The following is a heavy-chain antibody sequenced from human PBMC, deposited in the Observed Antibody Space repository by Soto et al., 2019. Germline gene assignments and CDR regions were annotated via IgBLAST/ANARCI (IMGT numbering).Heavy chain of an antibody. J-gene: IGHJ4*02. V-gene: IGHV1-69*08. CDR1: GGTFSSYT. CDR3: ARDHYDSSGYYWGYFDY. CDR2: IIPILGIA. Sequence: QVQLVQSGAEVKKPGSSVKVSCKASGGTFSSYTISWVRQAPGQGLEWMGRIIPILGIANYAQKFQGRVTITADKSTSTAYMELSSLRSEDTAVYYCARDHYDSSGYYWGYFDYWGQGTLVTVSS. D-gene: IGHD3-22*01.